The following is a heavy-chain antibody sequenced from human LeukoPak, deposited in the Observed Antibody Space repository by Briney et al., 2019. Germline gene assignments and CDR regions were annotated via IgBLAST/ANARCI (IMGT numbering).Heavy chain of an antibody. V-gene: IGHV1-18*01. CDR2: ISAYNGNT. CDR1: GYTFTSYD. J-gene: IGHJ4*02. D-gene: IGHD5-12*01. Sequence: ASVKVSCKASGYTFTSYDINWVRQAPGQGLEWMGWISAYNGNTNYAQKLQGRVTMTTDTSTSTAYMELRSLRSDDTAVYYCARTYSGYDVSYFDYWGQGTLVTVSS. CDR3: ARTYSGYDVSYFDY.